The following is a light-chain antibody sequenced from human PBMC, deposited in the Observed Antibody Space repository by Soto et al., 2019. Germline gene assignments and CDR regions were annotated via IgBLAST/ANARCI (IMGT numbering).Light chain of an antibody. CDR2: DVS. J-gene: IGLJ2*01. Sequence: QSVLTQPASLSGSPGQSITISCTGTSSDVGGSNHVSWYQHSPGKAPKVIIYDVSIRPSGVSDRFSGSKSGNTASLKISGLQADDEADYYCSSYTTTRTLVFGGGTKLTVL. CDR3: SSYTTTRTLV. V-gene: IGLV2-14*01. CDR1: SSDVGGSNH.